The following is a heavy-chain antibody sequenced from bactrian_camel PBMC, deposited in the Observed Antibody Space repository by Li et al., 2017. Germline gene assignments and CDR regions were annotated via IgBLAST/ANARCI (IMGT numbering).Heavy chain of an antibody. CDR3: APTFGTDNPGY. D-gene: IGHD6*01. CDR1: GFTAFRNYA. J-gene: IGHJ6*01. CDR2: IESGGQKA. V-gene: IGHV3S30*01. Sequence: QLVEPGGDLVQPGGSLRLSCAASGFTAFRNYARSWVRQAPGKGLEWVSAIESGGQKAYYADSVKGRFITSRDNAKKSLYLQLDNLGTEDAAMYYCAPTFGTDNPGYWGQGTQVTVS.